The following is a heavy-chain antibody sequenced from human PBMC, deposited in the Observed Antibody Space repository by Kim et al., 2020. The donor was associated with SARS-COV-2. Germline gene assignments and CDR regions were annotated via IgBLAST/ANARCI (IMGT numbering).Heavy chain of an antibody. CDR2: IYYSGST. V-gene: IGHV4-31*03. J-gene: IGHJ4*02. CDR1: GGSISSGGYY. D-gene: IGHD3-10*01. CDR3: ARGLGTMVRGVIRGGFDY. Sequence: SETLSLTCTVSGGSISSGGYYWSWIRQHPGKGLEWIGYIYYSGSTYYNPSLKSRVTISVDTSKNQFSLKLSSVTAADTAVYYCARGLGTMVRGVIRGGFDYWGQGTLVTVSS.